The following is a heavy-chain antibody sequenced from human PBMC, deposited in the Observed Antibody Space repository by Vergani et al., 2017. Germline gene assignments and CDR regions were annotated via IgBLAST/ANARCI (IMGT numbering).Heavy chain of an antibody. V-gene: IGHV1-69*01. J-gene: IGHJ6*02. CDR2: IIPIFGTA. Sequence: QLVQSGAEVKKPGSSVKVSCKASGGTFSSYAISWVRQAPGQGLEWMGGIIPIFGTANYAQKFQGRVTITADESTSTAYLELSSLRSEDTAVYYCARGRHDYGDYRINYYYYYGMDVWGQGTTVTVSS. D-gene: IGHD4-17*01. CDR1: GGTFSSYA. CDR3: ARGRHDYGDYRINYYYYYGMDV.